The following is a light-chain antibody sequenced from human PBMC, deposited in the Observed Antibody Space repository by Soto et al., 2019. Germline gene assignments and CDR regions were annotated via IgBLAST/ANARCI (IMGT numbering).Light chain of an antibody. J-gene: IGKJ5*01. CDR1: QSISNY. Sequence: DIQMTQSPSSLSVSVGDRVTIHCRASQSISNYLNWYQQKPGKAPKLLIYAASSLQSGVPSRFSGSGSGTDFTLAISSLQPEDFATYYCQQSYSTPITFGQGTRLEIK. CDR3: QQSYSTPIT. V-gene: IGKV1-39*01. CDR2: AAS.